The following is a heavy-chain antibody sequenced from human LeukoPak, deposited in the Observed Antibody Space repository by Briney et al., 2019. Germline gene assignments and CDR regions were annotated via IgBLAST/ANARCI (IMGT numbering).Heavy chain of an antibody. D-gene: IGHD5-24*01. J-gene: IGHJ5*02. CDR2: ISAYNGNT. Sequence: ASVKVSCKASGYTFSNYGISWVRQAPGQGLEWMGWISAYNGNTNYAQKLQGRITMSRDTSTSTVYMELSSLRSEDTAFYYCATDHSMANTAWWFDPWGQGTLVTVSS. V-gene: IGHV1-18*01. CDR1: GYTFSNYG. CDR3: ATDHSMANTAWWFDP.